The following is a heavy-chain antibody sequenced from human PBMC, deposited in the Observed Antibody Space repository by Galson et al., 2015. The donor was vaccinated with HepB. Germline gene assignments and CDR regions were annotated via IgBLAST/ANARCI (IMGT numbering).Heavy chain of an antibody. V-gene: IGHV3-66*01. CDR3: ARASSTIRTQGYMDV. J-gene: IGHJ6*03. CDR2: IYSGNRI. Sequence: LRLSCAASGFTVSSNYITWVRQAPEKGLECVSVIYSGNRIYYADSVKGRFTISRDNSENTLYLQMDSLRAEDTAVYYCARASSTIRTQGYMDVWGKGTTVTVS. CDR1: GFTVSSNY. D-gene: IGHD5/OR15-5a*01.